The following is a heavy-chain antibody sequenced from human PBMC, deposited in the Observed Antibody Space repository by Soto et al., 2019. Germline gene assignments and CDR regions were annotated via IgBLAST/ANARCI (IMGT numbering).Heavy chain of an antibody. V-gene: IGHV4-31*03. J-gene: IGHJ4*02. CDR1: GGSISSGGYY. D-gene: IGHD3-10*01. CDR2: IYYSGST. CDR3: ARGLVPYGSGIDY. Sequence: SETLSLTCTVSGGSISSGGYYWSWIRQHPGKGLEWIGYIYYSGSTYYNPSLKSRVTISVDTSKNQFSLKLSSVTAADTAVYYCARGLVPYGSGIDYWGQGTLVTVSS.